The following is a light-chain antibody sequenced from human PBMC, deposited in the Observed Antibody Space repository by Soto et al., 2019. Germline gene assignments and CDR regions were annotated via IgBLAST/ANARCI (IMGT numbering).Light chain of an antibody. CDR1: QSISSY. Sequence: DIQMTQSPSSLSASVGDRVTITCRASQSISSYLNRYQQKQGKAPELLIYAASSLQSGVPSRFSGRGSGTDFTLTVSSLQHEDFATYYYQQRYSTPQFTFGPGTKVDIK. J-gene: IGKJ3*01. V-gene: IGKV1-39*01. CDR3: QQRYSTPQFT. CDR2: AAS.